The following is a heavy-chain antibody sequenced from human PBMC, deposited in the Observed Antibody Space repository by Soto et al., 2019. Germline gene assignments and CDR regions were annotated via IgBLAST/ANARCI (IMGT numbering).Heavy chain of an antibody. J-gene: IGHJ6*02. CDR2: INPNSGVT. D-gene: IGHD3-10*01. CDR3: AREVTMVRGARVYGMDV. Sequence: ASVKVSCKASGYMFTGYSIHWVRQAPGQGLEWMGWINPNSGVTNFGQKFQGRVTMTRDMPSSTAFMELSGLRSDATAVYYCAREVTMVRGARVYGMDVWGQGTTVTVSS. V-gene: IGHV1-2*02. CDR1: GYMFTGYS.